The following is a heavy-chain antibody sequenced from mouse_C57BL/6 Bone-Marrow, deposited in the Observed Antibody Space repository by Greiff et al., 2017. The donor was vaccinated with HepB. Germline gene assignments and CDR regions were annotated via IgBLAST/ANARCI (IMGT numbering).Heavy chain of an antibody. J-gene: IGHJ2*01. V-gene: IGHV1-59*01. CDR2: IDPSDSYT. CDR1: GYTFTSYW. CDR3: AGFITGY. Sequence: QVQLQQPGAELVRPGTSVKLSCKASGYTFTSYWMHWVKQRPGQGLEWIGVIDPSDSYTNYNQKFKGKATLTVDTSSSTASMQLSSLTSEDSAVYYCAGFITGYWGQGTTLTVSS. D-gene: IGHD1-1*01.